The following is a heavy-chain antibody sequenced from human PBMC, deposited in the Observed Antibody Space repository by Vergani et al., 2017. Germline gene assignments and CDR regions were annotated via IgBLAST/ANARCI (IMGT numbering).Heavy chain of an antibody. D-gene: IGHD3-22*01. CDR2: ISWNSGSI. J-gene: IGHJ4*02. CDR1: GFTFDDYA. CDR3: AKDSRGGYDSSGYYYDY. Sequence: EVQLVESGGGLVQPGRSLRLSCAASGFTFDDYAMHWVRQAPGKGLEWVSGISWNSGSIGYADSVKGRFTNSRDNAKNSLYLQMNSLRAEDTALYYCAKDSRGGYDSSGYYYDYWGEGTLVTVSS. V-gene: IGHV3-9*01.